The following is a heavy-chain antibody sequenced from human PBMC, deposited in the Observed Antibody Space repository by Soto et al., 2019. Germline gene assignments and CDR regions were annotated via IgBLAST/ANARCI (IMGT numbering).Heavy chain of an antibody. J-gene: IGHJ5*02. V-gene: IGHV3-30*03. CDR2: IRDDGKKT. CDR3: AREGDSHAFRGFDL. D-gene: IGHD5-18*01. CDR1: GFTFSHYI. Sequence: PGGSLRLSRAASGFTFSHYIYHWVRQAPGKGLQWVAVIRDDGKKTNYATSVRGRFTVSRDMSKSTIFLQMNNLRIDDSAIYSCAREGDSHAFRGFDLWGQGTPVTVSS.